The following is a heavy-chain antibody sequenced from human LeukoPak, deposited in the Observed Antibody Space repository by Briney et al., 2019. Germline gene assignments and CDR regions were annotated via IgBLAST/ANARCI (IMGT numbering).Heavy chain of an antibody. CDR2: VYYRVST. J-gene: IGHJ4*02. CDR3: ARDTAVAGTWRGLDYFDY. Sequence: SETLSLTCAVPGGSLSSSRYYWGWIRQHRGRGLEWIGRVYYRVSTYYIQSLRSRVTVSLDTTKNQFSLKLSSVTDADTAVYYCARDTAVAGTWRGLDYFDYWGQGTLVTVSS. D-gene: IGHD6-19*01. CDR1: GGSLSSSRYY. V-gene: IGHV4-39*07.